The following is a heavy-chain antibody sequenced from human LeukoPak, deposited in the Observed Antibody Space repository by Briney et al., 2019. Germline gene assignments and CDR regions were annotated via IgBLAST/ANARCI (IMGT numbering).Heavy chain of an antibody. CDR2: ISGSGGST. CDR1: GLTFSSYA. Sequence: GGSLRLSCAASGLTFSSYAMSWVRQAPGKGLEWVSAISGSGGSTYYADSVKGRFTISRDNSKNTLYLQMNSLRAEDTAVYYCAKAGQVRGVITNYYFDYWGQGTLVTVSS. J-gene: IGHJ4*02. D-gene: IGHD3-10*01. CDR3: AKAGQVRGVITNYYFDY. V-gene: IGHV3-23*01.